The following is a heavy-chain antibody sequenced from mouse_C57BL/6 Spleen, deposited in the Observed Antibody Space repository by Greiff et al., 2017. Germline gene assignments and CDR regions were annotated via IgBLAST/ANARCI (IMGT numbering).Heavy chain of an antibody. CDR1: GYAFSSYW. D-gene: IGHD1-1*01. CDR3: ARSGPYYGSSHWYFDV. V-gene: IGHV1-80*01. Sequence: QVQLKESGAELVKPGASVKISCKASGYAFSSYWMNWVKQRPGKGLEWIGQIYPGDGDTNYNGKFKGKATLTADKSSSTAYMQLSSLTSEDSAVYFCARSGPYYGSSHWYFDVWGTGTTVTVSS. J-gene: IGHJ1*03. CDR2: IYPGDGDT.